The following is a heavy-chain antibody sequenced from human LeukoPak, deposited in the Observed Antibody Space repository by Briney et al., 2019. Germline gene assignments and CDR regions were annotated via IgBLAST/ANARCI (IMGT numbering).Heavy chain of an antibody. D-gene: IGHD1-14*01. CDR3: ATETNGRHYDF. J-gene: IGHJ4*02. V-gene: IGHV3-21*01. CDR1: GGTFSSYG. Sequence: GGSLRLSCADSGGTFSSYGINWDRQAPGKGLEWVSSIGSGGTDRYYADAVKGRFTISRDNAKSLLYLQMNSLRVEDTAVYYCATETNGRHYDFWGQGTVVTVSS. CDR2: IGSGGTDR.